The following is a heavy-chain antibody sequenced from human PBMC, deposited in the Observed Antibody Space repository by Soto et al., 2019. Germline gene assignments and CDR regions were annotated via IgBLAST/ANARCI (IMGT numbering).Heavy chain of an antibody. J-gene: IGHJ6*02. D-gene: IGHD2-15*01. Sequence: ASVKVSCKASGYTFSNFGISWVRQAPGQGLEWMGWISVDNGNTDYAHKVQGRVSMTADTSTTTAYMELRSLRSDDTAVYYCARRVSGGVGANYYYYAMDVWGQGTTVTVSS. CDR3: ARRVSGGVGANYYYYAMDV. CDR2: ISVDNGNT. V-gene: IGHV1-18*01. CDR1: GYTFSNFG.